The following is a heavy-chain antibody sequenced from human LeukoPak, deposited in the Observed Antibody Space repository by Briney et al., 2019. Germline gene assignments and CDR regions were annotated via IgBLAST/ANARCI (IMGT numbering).Heavy chain of an antibody. CDR2: VVGDDTN. D-gene: IGHD2-8*01. Sequence: PGGSLRLSCVASGFIFSEYAMNWVRQAPGKGLEWVSVVVGDDTNYYIDSAKGRFTISRDNSKNTLSLQMNNLRPEDTAVYYCAKDSWSRNGIYDAFDIWGQGTMVTVSS. J-gene: IGHJ3*02. CDR3: AKDSWSRNGIYDAFDI. CDR1: GFIFSEYA. V-gene: IGHV3-23*01.